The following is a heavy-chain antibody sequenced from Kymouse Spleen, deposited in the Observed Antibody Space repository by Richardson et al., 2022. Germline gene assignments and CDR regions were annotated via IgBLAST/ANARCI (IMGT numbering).Heavy chain of an antibody. CDR3: ARGGQLANWFDP. CDR1: GGSFSGYY. D-gene: IGHD6-6*01. CDR2: INHSGST. J-gene: IGHJ5*02. Sequence: QVQLQQWGAGLLKPSETLSLTCAVYGGSFSGYYWSWIRQPPGKGLEWIGEINHSGSTNYNPSLKSRVTISVDTSKNQFSLKLSSVTAADTAVYYCARGGQLANWFDPWGQGTLVTVSS. V-gene: IGHV4-34*01.